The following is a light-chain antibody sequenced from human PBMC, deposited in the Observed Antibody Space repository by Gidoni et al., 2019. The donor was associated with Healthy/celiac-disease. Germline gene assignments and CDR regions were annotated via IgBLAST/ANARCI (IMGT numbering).Light chain of an antibody. CDR1: QDISNY. CDR2: DAS. CDR3: QQYDNLPPL. V-gene: IGKV1-33*01. Sequence: DIQMTQSPSSLSASVGERVTITCQASQDISNYLNWYQQKPGKAPKLLIYDASNLETGVPSRFSGSGSGTDFTFTISSLQPEDIATYYCQQYDNLPPLFGPGTKVDIK. J-gene: IGKJ3*01.